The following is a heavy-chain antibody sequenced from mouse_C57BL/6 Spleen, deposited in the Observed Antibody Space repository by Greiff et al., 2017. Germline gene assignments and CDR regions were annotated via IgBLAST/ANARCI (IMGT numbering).Heavy chain of an antibody. J-gene: IGHJ1*03. CDR1: GFTFSDFY. D-gene: IGHD2-1*01. CDR2: SRNKANDYTT. Sequence: EVQGVESGGGLVQSGRSLRLSCATSGFTFSDFYMEWVRQAPGKGLEWIAASRNKANDYTTEYSASVKGRFIVSRDTSQSILYLQMNALRAEDTAIYYCARDAGYGNWYFDVWGTGTTVTVSS. V-gene: IGHV7-1*01. CDR3: ARDAGYGNWYFDV.